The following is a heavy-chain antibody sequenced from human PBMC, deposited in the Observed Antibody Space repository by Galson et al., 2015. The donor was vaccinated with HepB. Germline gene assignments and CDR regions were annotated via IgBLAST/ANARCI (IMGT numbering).Heavy chain of an antibody. CDR3: AKPRIVGATRAGYDAFDI. CDR1: GFTFSSYG. J-gene: IGHJ3*02. Sequence: SLRLSCAASGFTFSSYGMHWVRQAPGKGLEWVAVISYDGSNKYYADSVKGRFTISRDNSKNTLYLQMNSLRAEDTAVYYCAKPRIVGATRAGYDAFDIWGQGTMVTVSS. CDR2: ISYDGSNK. V-gene: IGHV3-30*18. D-gene: IGHD1-26*01.